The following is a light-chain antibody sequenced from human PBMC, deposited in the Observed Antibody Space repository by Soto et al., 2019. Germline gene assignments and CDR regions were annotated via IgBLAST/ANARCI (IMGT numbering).Light chain of an antibody. V-gene: IGKV3-15*01. J-gene: IGKJ4*01. Sequence: EIVVTQSPALVSVSPGERDTLSCRASQSVISSLAWYQQKLGQAPRLLIYGASTRATGTPARFSGSGSGTDIFLNSSSLQYEDAVIYYSQYYNNRLCTFGGGTKVEIK. CDR2: GAS. CDR3: QYYNNRLCT. CDR1: QSVISS.